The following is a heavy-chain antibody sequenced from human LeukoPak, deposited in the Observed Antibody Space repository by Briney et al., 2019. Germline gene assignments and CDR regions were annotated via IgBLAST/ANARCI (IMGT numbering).Heavy chain of an antibody. CDR2: IYYSGST. CDR3: ATAGSRYTGPYDY. J-gene: IGHJ4*02. V-gene: IGHV4-59*01. CDR1: GGSFSGYY. Sequence: SETLSLTCAVYGGSFSGYYWSWIRQPPGKGLEWIGYIYYSGSTNYNPSLKSRVTISVDTSKNQFSLKLSSVTAADTAVYYCATAGSRYTGPYDYWGQGTLVTVSS. D-gene: IGHD3-9*01.